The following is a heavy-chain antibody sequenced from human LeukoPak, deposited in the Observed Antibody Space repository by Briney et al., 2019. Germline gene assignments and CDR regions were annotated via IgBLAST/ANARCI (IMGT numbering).Heavy chain of an antibody. V-gene: IGHV3-30*19. Sequence: GGSLRLSCAASGFTFSSYGMHWVRQAPGKGLEWVAVISYDGDNKYYADSVKGRFTISRDNSKNTLYLQMNSLRAEDTAVYYCARDTQPIPFDCWGQGTLVTVSS. CDR2: ISYDGDNK. CDR1: GFTFSSYG. CDR3: ARDTQPIPFDC. D-gene: IGHD1-14*01. J-gene: IGHJ4*02.